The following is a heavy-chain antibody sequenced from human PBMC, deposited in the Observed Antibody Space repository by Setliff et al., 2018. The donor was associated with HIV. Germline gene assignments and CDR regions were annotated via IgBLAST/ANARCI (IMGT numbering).Heavy chain of an antibody. Sequence: SETLSLTCSVSGGPITSNTYFWDWIRQAPGKGLEWIGSIYHSGNTYYNPSLKSRVSISVDTSRRQFSLKLTSVTAGDSALYYCARRRGQKATGGYYFDFWGQGALVTVSS. J-gene: IGHJ4*02. D-gene: IGHD3-10*01. CDR1: GGPITSNTYF. CDR3: ARRRGQKATGGYYFDF. V-gene: IGHV4-39*01. CDR2: IYHSGNT.